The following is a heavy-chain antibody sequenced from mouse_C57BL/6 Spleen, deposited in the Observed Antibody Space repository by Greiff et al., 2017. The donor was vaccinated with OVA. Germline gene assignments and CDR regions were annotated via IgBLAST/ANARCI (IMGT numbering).Heavy chain of an antibody. D-gene: IGHD2-14*01. CDR1: GYTFTSYW. V-gene: IGHV1-64*01. CDR3: AREENACYGYDGFDY. Sequence: VQLQQPGAELVKPGASVKLSCKASGYTFTSYWMHWVKQRPGQGLEWIGMIHPNSGSTNYNEKFKSKATLTVDKSSSTAYMQLSSLTSEDSAVYDCAREENACYGYDGFDYWGQGTTLTVSS. J-gene: IGHJ2*01. CDR2: IHPNSGST.